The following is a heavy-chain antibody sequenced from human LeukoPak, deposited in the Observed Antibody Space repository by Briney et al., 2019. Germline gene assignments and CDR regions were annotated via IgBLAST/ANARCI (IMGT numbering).Heavy chain of an antibody. CDR1: GFTFDDYA. V-gene: IGHV3-9*01. CDR3: AKGGGYYYGSSGYTEY. CDR2: ISWNSGSI. D-gene: IGHD3-22*01. J-gene: IGHJ4*02. Sequence: PGRSLRLSCAASGFTFDDYAMHWVRQAPGKGLEWVSGISWNSGSIGYADSVKGRFTISRDDAKNSLYLQMNSLRAEDTALYYCAKGGGYYYGSSGYTEYWGQGTLVTVSS.